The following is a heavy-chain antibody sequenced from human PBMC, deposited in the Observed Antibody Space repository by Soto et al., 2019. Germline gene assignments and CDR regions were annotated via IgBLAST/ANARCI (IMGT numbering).Heavy chain of an antibody. V-gene: IGHV3-48*01. J-gene: IGHJ4*02. CDR2: ISSSSSTI. Sequence: GGFLRLSWGAVWFNFSSYSVNWVRQAPGKGLEWVSYISSSSSTIYYADSVKGRFTISRDNAKNSLYLQMNSLRAEDTAVYYCARYYSSYGPFDYWGQGTLVTVSS. CDR1: WFNFSSYS. D-gene: IGHD5-18*01. CDR3: ARYYSSYGPFDY.